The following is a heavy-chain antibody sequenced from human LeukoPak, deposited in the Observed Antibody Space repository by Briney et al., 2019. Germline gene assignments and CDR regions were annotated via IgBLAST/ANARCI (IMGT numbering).Heavy chain of an antibody. CDR3: ARAVIDDPDYYYYGMDV. V-gene: IGHV3-33*01. CDR2: ISYDGSNK. D-gene: IGHD2/OR15-2a*01. Sequence: GGSLRLSCAASGFTFSSYGMHWVCQAPGKGLEWVAVISYDGSNKYYADSVKGRFTISRDNSKNTLYLQMNSLRAEDTAVYYCARAVIDDPDYYYYGMDVWGKGTTVTVSS. CDR1: GFTFSSYG. J-gene: IGHJ6*04.